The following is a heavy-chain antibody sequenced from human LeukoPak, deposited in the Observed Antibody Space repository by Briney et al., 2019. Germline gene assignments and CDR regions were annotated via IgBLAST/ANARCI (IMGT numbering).Heavy chain of an antibody. CDR2: IIPILGIA. J-gene: IGHJ6*02. CDR3: ARELPIAAAGYYYYYYGMDV. V-gene: IGHV1-69*04. D-gene: IGHD6-13*01. Sequence: SVKVSCKASGGAFSSYAISWVRQAPGQGLEWMGRIIPILGIANYAQKFQGRVTITADKSTSTAYMELSSLRSEDTAVYYCARELPIAAAGYYYYYYGMDVWGQGTTVTVSS. CDR1: GGAFSSYA.